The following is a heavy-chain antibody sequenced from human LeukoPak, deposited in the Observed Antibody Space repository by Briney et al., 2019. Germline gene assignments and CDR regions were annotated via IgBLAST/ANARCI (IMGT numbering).Heavy chain of an antibody. Sequence: SETLSLTCAVSGGSISSGGYSWSWIRQPPGKGLEWIGYIYHSGSTYYNPSLKSRVTISVDRSKNQFSLKLSSVTAADTAVYYCARGLPLYGGEGYWGQGTLVTVSS. V-gene: IGHV4-30-2*01. CDR1: GGSISSGGYS. CDR2: IYHSGST. CDR3: ARGLPLYGGEGY. J-gene: IGHJ4*02. D-gene: IGHD4-23*01.